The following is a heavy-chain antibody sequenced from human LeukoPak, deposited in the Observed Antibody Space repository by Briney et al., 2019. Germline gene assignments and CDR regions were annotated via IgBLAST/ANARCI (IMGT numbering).Heavy chain of an antibody. CDR2: FVPILGTA. V-gene: IGHV1-69*04. Sequence: VASVKVSCKASGGTFSTYAISWVRQAPGQGLEWVGRFVPILGTANYAQNFQGRVTITADRSTTTAYMELSSLRSEDTAVYYCARVPQGSSWPYYFDYWGQGTLVTVSS. CDR3: ARVPQGSSWPYYFDY. CDR1: GGTFSTYA. D-gene: IGHD6-13*01. J-gene: IGHJ4*02.